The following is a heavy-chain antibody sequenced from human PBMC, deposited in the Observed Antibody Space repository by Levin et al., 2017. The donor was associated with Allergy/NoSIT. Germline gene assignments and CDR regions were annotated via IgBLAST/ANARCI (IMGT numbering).Heavy chain of an antibody. CDR3: AGATVPFCRGGTCYSATYWFDP. D-gene: IGHD2-15*01. V-gene: IGHV7-4-1*02. Sequence: PRASVKVSCKASGYNLTNNAINWVRQAPGQGLEWMGWINTNTGNPTYAQGFTGRFVFSLDMSVSTAYLQISSLKAEDSAVYYCAGATVPFCRGGTCYSATYWFDPWGQGTLVTVSS. CDR2: INTNTGNP. CDR1: GYNLTNNA. J-gene: IGHJ5*02.